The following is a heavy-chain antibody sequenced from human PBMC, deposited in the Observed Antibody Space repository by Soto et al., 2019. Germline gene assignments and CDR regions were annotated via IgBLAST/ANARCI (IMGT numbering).Heavy chain of an antibody. V-gene: IGHV3-33*01. CDR3: ARDPSHGSGSYLDY. Sequence: TGGSLRLSCAASGFIFSDYGMHWVRQAPGKGLEWVGVIWYDGSRKYYADSVKGRFTLSRDNFKNTVYLEMKGLRAEDTAVYYCARDPSHGSGSYLDYWGQGSLVTVSS. CDR2: IWYDGSRK. J-gene: IGHJ4*02. D-gene: IGHD3-10*01. CDR1: GFIFSDYG.